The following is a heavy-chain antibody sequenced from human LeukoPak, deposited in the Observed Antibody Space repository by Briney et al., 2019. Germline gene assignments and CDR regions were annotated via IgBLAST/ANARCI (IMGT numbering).Heavy chain of an antibody. V-gene: IGHV4-4*07. D-gene: IGHD7-27*01. CDR3: VRDGPSWGLL. CDR2: IFTTGGA. J-gene: IGHJ4*02. CDR1: GGTIGTYY. Sequence: SETLSLTCTVSGGTIGTYYWSWIRQPAGKELEWIGRIFTTGGANYNPSLKSRVTMSLDTSKNLFSLKLNSVTAADTAVYYCVRDGPSWGLLWGQGALVTDSS.